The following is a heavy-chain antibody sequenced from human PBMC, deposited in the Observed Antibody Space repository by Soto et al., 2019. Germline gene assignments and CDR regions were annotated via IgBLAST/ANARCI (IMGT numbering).Heavy chain of an antibody. Sequence: PSETLSLTCTVSGGSISSGGYYWSWIRQHPGKGLEWIGYIYYSGSTYYNPSLKSRVTISVDTSKNQFSLKLSSVTAADTAVYYCARAPDATVTTYDYWGQGTLVTVSS. CDR2: IYYSGST. D-gene: IGHD4-17*01. V-gene: IGHV4-31*03. J-gene: IGHJ4*02. CDR1: GGSISSGGYY. CDR3: ARAPDATVTTYDY.